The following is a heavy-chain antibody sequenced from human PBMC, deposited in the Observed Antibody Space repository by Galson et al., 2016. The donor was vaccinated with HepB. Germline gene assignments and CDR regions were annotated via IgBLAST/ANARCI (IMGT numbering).Heavy chain of an antibody. CDR3: AKSIREWDLLIRLGAFDV. V-gene: IGHV3-23*01. D-gene: IGHD1-26*01. CDR1: GSGFTFSSYA. CDR2: ISGSGGNT. J-gene: IGHJ3*01. Sequence: SLRLSCAASGSGFTFSSYAMSWVRQAPGKGLEWVSSISGSGGNTYYADSVKGRFTISRDNSRNRLYLQMNSLRAEDTAIYYCAKSIREWDLLIRLGAFDVWGQGTTVTVSS.